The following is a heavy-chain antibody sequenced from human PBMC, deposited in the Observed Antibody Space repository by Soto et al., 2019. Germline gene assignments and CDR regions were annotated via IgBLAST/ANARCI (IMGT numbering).Heavy chain of an antibody. D-gene: IGHD2-21*01. CDR2: IIPMFRAP. Sequence: QVQLVQSGAEVKKPGSSVKVSCKAYGGTFSRFAISWVRQAPGQGPEWMGGIIPMFRAPTYAQNFQGRLTISADESSSTAYMELSSLRSEDTAMYYCARHGDVVVMFAQTAFDIWGQGTMVTVSS. J-gene: IGHJ3*02. CDR3: ARHGDVVVMFAQTAFDI. V-gene: IGHV1-69*01. CDR1: GGTFSRFA.